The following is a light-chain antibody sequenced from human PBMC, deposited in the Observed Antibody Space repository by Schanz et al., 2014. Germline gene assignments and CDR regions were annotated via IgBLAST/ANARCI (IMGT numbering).Light chain of an antibody. CDR2: AAS. CDR1: QGISSW. Sequence: DIQMTQSPSSVSASVGDRVTITCRASQGISSWLAWYQQKPGKAPKLLIYAASSLQSGVPSRFSGSGSGTDFTLTISSLQPEDISTYFCQQYDNVPITFGQGTRLEIK. J-gene: IGKJ5*01. CDR3: QQYDNVPIT. V-gene: IGKV1D-12*01.